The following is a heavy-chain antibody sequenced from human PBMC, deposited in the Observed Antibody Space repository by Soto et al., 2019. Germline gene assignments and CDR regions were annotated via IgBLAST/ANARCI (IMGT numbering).Heavy chain of an antibody. CDR3: ARDSRQYYDSSGYYLYYYYGMDV. CDR1: GGTFSSYA. D-gene: IGHD3-22*01. CDR2: IIPIFGTA. V-gene: IGHV1-69*13. Sequence: ASVKVSCKASGGTFSSYAISWVRQAPGQGLEWMGGIIPIFGTANYAQKFQGRVTITADESTSTAYMELSSLRSEDTAVYYCARDSRQYYDSSGYYLYYYYGMDVWGQGTTVTVSS. J-gene: IGHJ6*02.